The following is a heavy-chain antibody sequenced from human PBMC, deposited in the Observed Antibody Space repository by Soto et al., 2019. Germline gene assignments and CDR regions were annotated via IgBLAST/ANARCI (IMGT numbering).Heavy chain of an antibody. V-gene: IGHV4-39*01. CDR3: ARAQYGDYAYYYYGMDV. CDR1: GGSIRSTSTYY. J-gene: IGHJ6*02. CDR2: MYYSGIT. Sequence: SETLSLTCTVSGGSIRSTSTYYWGWIRQPPGKGLEWIGSMYYSGITYYNPSLKSRVTISVDMSKNQFSLKVRSVTAADTAVYYCARAQYGDYAYYYYGMDVWGQGATVTVSS. D-gene: IGHD4-17*01.